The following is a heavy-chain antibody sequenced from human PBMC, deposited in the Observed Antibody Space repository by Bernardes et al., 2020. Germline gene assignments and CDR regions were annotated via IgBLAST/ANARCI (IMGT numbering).Heavy chain of an antibody. V-gene: IGHV1-18*01. CDR3: ARLELGYCTGGVCPTDDY. CDR2: ISAYNGNT. Sequence: ASVKVSCKASGYTFTSYGISWVRQAPGQGLEWMGWISAYNGNTNYAQKLQGRVTMTTDTSTSTAYMELRSLRSDDTAVYYCARLELGYCTGGVCPTDDYWGQGTLVTVSS. CDR1: GYTFTSYG. J-gene: IGHJ4*02. D-gene: IGHD2-8*02.